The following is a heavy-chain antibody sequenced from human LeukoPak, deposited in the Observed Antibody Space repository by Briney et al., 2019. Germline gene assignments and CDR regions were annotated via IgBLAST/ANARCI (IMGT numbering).Heavy chain of an antibody. CDR3: ARRYSSGWVFDS. Sequence: SETLSLTCKVSGASISSYFWSGIRQTPGKGLEWIGYFSPGGSTKYNPSLRSRVTILEDTAKNQLSLKLTSVTPADTAVYFCARRYSSGWVFDSWGRGTLVTVSS. D-gene: IGHD6-19*01. V-gene: IGHV4-59*03. CDR2: FSPGGST. J-gene: IGHJ4*02. CDR1: GASISSYF.